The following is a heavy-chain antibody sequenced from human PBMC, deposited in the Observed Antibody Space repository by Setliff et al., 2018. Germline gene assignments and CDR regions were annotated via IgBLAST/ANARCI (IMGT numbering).Heavy chain of an antibody. V-gene: IGHV4-61*10. CDR1: GGSISSGSDY. CDR2: IYYSGST. J-gene: IGHJ4*02. CDR3: ARQTDKYGPGSYHDH. Sequence: KTSETLSLTCSVSGGSISSGSDYWTWIRQPAGKGLEWIGYIYYSGSTNYNPSLKSRVTISVDTSKNQFSLKLSSVTAADTALYYCARQTDKYGPGSYHDHWGQGHLVTVSS. D-gene: IGHD3-10*01.